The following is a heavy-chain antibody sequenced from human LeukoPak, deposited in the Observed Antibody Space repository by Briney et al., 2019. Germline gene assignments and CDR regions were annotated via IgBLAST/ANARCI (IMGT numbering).Heavy chain of an antibody. CDR3: ARRGGVMDYYYGMDV. J-gene: IGHJ6*02. D-gene: IGHD3-16*01. CDR2: IYPGDSDT. V-gene: IGHV5-51*01. CDR1: GYSFTSYW. Sequence: GESLKISCKGSGYSFTSYWIGWVRQVPGKGLEWMGIIYPGDSDTRYSPSFQGQVTISADKSISTAYLQWSSLKASDTAMYYCARRGGVMDYYYGMDVWGQGTTVTVSS.